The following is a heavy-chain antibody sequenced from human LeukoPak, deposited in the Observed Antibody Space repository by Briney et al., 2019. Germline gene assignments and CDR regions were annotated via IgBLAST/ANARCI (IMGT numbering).Heavy chain of an antibody. J-gene: IGHJ4*02. D-gene: IGHD3-22*01. Sequence: GGSPRLSCAASGFTFDDYAMHWVRQAPGKGLEWVSLISGDGGSTYYADSVKGRFTISRDNSKNSLYLQMNSLRTEDTALYYYAKDHYDSSPNYFDYWGQGTLVTVSS. CDR2: ISGDGGST. CDR1: GFTFDDYA. CDR3: AKDHYDSSPNYFDY. V-gene: IGHV3-43*02.